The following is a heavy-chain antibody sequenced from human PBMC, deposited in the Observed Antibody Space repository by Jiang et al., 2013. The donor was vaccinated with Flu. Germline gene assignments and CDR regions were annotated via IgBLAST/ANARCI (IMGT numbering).Heavy chain of an antibody. CDR1: GFSLTSSGVG. Sequence: PTQTLTLTCSFSGFSLTSSGVGVGWIRQPPGKAPEWLALVYWNDDKRYSPPLNSRLTITTDTSKNQVVLTMTSVDPVDTATYYCARLVSTVTTGFFDPWGQGILVTVSS. CDR2: VYWNDDK. D-gene: IGHD4-17*01. V-gene: IGHV2-5*01. J-gene: IGHJ5*02. CDR3: ARLVSTVTTGFFDP.